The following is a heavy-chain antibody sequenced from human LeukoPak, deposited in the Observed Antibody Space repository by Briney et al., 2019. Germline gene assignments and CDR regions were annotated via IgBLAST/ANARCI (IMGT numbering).Heavy chain of an antibody. CDR3: AREGALYDSGDHYLSWFDH. D-gene: IGHD3-22*01. CDR2: ISAYNGNT. J-gene: IGHJ5*02. V-gene: IGHV1-18*01. Sequence: GASVKVSCKTSGYTFITYGIAWVRQAPGQGLEWMGWISAYNGNTNYAQNLPGRVTMTTDTSTSTAYMELRSLTSDDTAVYYCAREGALYDSGDHYLSWFDHWGQGTLVTVSS. CDR1: GYTFITYG.